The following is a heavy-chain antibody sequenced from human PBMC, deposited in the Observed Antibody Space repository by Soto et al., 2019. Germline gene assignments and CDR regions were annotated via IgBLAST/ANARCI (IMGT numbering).Heavy chain of an antibody. J-gene: IGHJ6*02. V-gene: IGHV3-30*18. CDR3: AKGVEANWGFYYGMDV. CDR2: ISFDGNYK. CDR1: GFMFSDYG. Sequence: QVQLVESGGGVVQPGSSLRLSCVASGFMFSDYGMHWVRQTPGRGLKWVAVISFDGNYKYYAKSVKGRFTFARDNSKNTLSLQMNSLRVEDTAVYYCAKGVEANWGFYYGMDVWGQGTTVTVSS. D-gene: IGHD7-27*01.